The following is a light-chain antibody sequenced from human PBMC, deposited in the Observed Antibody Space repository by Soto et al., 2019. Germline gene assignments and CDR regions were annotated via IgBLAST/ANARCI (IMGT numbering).Light chain of an antibody. CDR1: QSVRSY. J-gene: IGKJ2*01. V-gene: IGKV3-11*01. CDR3: QQRSNWPPT. CDR2: DAS. Sequence: EIVLTQYPATLSLSPGERATLSCSSRQSVRSYLAWYQQKPGQAPRLLIYDASNRATGIPARFSGSGSGTDFTLTISSREPDDFAVYYCQQRSNWPPTFGQGTKMEIK.